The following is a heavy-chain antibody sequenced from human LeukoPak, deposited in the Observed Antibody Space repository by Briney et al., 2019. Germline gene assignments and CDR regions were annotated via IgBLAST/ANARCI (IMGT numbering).Heavy chain of an antibody. V-gene: IGHV4-59*08. CDR3: ARQGQTHSNSFDY. D-gene: IGHD6-13*01. CDR1: GGSISNYF. J-gene: IGHJ4*02. Sequence: SSETLSLTCTVSGGSISNYFWSWIRQPPGKGLEWIGYIYYSGSTNYNPSLKSRVTISIDTSKNQFSLKLSSVTAADTAVYYCARQGQTHSNSFDYWGQGSLVTVSS. CDR2: IYYSGST.